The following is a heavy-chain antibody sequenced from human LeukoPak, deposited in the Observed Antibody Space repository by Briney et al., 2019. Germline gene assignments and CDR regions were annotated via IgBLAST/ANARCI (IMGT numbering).Heavy chain of an antibody. CDR3: ARDYIGSNALDY. V-gene: IGHV1-46*01. CDR1: GYIFINYY. D-gene: IGHD1-1*01. J-gene: IGHJ4*02. Sequence: GASVKDSCKSSGYIFINYYIQWVRQAPGQGLEWMGVINPSGGSTNYAQKFQGRVTMTRDTSTSTVYMDLSSLRSEDTAVYYCARDYIGSNALDYWGQGTLVTVSS. CDR2: INPSGGST.